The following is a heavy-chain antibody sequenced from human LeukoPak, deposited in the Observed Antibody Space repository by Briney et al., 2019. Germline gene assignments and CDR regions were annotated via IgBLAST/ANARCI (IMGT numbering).Heavy chain of an antibody. CDR1: GFTFDDYA. D-gene: IGHD3-3*01. CDR3: ARESYDFWSGFLTPLNWFDP. J-gene: IGHJ5*02. CDR2: ISWNSGSI. Sequence: PGGSLRLSCAASGFTFDDYAMHWVRQAPGKGLEWVSGISWNSGSIGYADSVKGRFTISRDNAKNSLYLQMNSLRAEDTAVYYRARESYDFWSGFLTPLNWFDPWGQGALVTVSS. V-gene: IGHV3-9*01.